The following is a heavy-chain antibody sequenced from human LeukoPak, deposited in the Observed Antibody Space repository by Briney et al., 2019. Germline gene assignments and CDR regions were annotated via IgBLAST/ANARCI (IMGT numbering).Heavy chain of an antibody. CDR2: FSGSSGNT. Sequence: GGSLRLSCVASGSTFSSSVMSWVRQAPGKGLEWVSTFSGSSGNTYYADSVKGRFTISRDNSKNTVYLQMNSLRAEETAVYYCAKREARSFEYWGQGTLVTVSS. D-gene: IGHD5-24*01. V-gene: IGHV3-23*01. J-gene: IGHJ4*02. CDR3: AKREARSFEY. CDR1: GSTFSSSV.